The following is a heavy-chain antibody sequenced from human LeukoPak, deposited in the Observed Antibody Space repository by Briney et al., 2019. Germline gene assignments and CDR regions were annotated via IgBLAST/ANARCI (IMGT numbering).Heavy chain of an antibody. CDR3: AKCWDSSSSALTDY. J-gene: IGHJ4*02. CDR1: GFTFSSYA. D-gene: IGHD6-6*01. Sequence: PGGSLRLSGAASGFTFSSYAMSWVRQAPGKGLEWVSAISGSGGSTYYADSVKGRFTISRDNSKNTLYLQMNSLRAEDTAVYYCAKCWDSSSSALTDYWGQGTLVTVSS. CDR2: ISGSGGST. V-gene: IGHV3-23*01.